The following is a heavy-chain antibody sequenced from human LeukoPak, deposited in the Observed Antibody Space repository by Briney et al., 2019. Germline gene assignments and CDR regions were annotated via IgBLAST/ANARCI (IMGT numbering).Heavy chain of an antibody. Sequence: GRSLRLSCAASGFTFSSYAMHWVRQAPGKGLEWVAVMSYDGSNKYYADSVKGRFTISRDNSKNTLYLQMNSLRAEDTAVYYCARDRSLWFFDYWGQGTLVTVSS. V-gene: IGHV3-30*04. D-gene: IGHD3-10*01. J-gene: IGHJ4*02. CDR1: GFTFSSYA. CDR3: ARDRSLWFFDY. CDR2: MSYDGSNK.